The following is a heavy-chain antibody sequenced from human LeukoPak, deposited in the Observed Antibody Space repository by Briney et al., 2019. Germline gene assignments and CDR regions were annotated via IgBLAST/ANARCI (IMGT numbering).Heavy chain of an antibody. CDR3: AREVYGDYDMDV. J-gene: IGHJ6*02. D-gene: IGHD4-17*01. V-gene: IGHV3-64*01. Sequence: GGSLRLSCTASGFTFSSYVMHWVRQAPGKGLEYVSAINNNGNSTYYANSVKGRFTISRDNSKNTLYLQMGNLRGEDMAVYYCAREVYGDYDMDVWGRGTTVIVSS. CDR2: INNNGNST. CDR1: GFTFSSYV.